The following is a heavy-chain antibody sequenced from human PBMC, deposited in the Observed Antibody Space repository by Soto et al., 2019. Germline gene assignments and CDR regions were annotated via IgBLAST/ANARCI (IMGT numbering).Heavy chain of an antibody. CDR1: GFTFSSYA. D-gene: IGHD4-17*01. V-gene: IGHV3-23*01. CDR3: AGYDYGDYGNLDY. J-gene: IGHJ4*02. CDR2: ISGSGGST. Sequence: EVQLLESGGGLVQPGGSLRLSCAASGFTFSSYAMSWVRQAPGKGLEWVSAISGSGGSTYYADSVKGRFTISRDNSKNTLYLQMNSLRAEDTAVYYCAGYDYGDYGNLDYWGQGTLVTVSS.